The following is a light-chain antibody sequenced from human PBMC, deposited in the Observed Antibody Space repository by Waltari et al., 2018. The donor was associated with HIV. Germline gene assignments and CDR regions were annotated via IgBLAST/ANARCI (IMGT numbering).Light chain of an antibody. V-gene: IGKV1-39*01. CDR3: LQSYSSPLS. CDR2: VGS. J-gene: IGKJ3*01. CDR1: QTVSTY. Sequence: DIQVTQSPSSLSASVGDRVTIACRTSQTVSTYVNWYQQKQGEATKLMMSVGSALQIGVPSRVSVSGSGTDFTLSISSLEPEDFATYYCLQSYSSPLSYGPGTGVDIK.